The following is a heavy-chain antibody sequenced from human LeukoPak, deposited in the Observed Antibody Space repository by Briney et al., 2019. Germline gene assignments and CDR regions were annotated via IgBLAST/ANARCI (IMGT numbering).Heavy chain of an antibody. D-gene: IGHD6-19*01. J-gene: IGHJ4*02. Sequence: PGESLRLSCAASRFTLSNYWMSWVRQAPGKGLEWVANIKQDGSETYYVDSVKGRFTISRDNAKNSLSLQMNSLRAEDTAVYYCARQRGSGCLDYWGQGTLVTVSS. CDR2: IKQDGSET. CDR1: RFTLSNYW. CDR3: ARQRGSGCLDY. V-gene: IGHV3-7*01.